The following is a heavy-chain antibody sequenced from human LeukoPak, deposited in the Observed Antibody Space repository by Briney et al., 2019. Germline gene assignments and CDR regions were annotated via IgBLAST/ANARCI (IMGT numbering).Heavy chain of an antibody. CDR1: EFTFSNYT. Sequence: GGSLRLSCAASEFTFSNYTMNWVRQAPGKGLEWVSSISSRNTYIYYADSVKGRFTISRDNAKNSVYLQMNSLRAEDTAVYYCARSGYCSTPTCDFDYWGQGTLVTVSS. V-gene: IGHV3-21*06. D-gene: IGHD2-2*01. CDR3: ARSGYCSTPTCDFDY. CDR2: ISSRNTYI. J-gene: IGHJ4*02.